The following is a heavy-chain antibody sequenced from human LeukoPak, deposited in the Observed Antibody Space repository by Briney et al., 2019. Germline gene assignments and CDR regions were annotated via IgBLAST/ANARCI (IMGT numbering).Heavy chain of an antibody. J-gene: IGHJ4*02. CDR2: IYPGDSDT. Sequence: GEPLKISCKGSGYSFTSYWIGWVRQMPGKGLEWMGIIYPGDSDTRYSPSFQGQVTISADKSISNAYLQWRSLKASDNAMYYCDSQGNSSSWNRVDYWGQGTLVTVSS. V-gene: IGHV5-51*01. D-gene: IGHD6-13*01. CDR3: DSQGNSSSWNRVDY. CDR1: GYSFTSYW.